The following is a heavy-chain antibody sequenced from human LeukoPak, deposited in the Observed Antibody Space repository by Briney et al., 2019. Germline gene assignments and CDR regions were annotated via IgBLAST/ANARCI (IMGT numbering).Heavy chain of an antibody. V-gene: IGHV3-7*01. CDR3: ATDRKVGTWDPRFDY. J-gene: IGHJ4*02. CDR1: GFTFSSYW. CDR2: IRQDGSEK. D-gene: IGHD4-23*01. Sequence: GGSLRLSCAASGFTFSSYWMMWLRQAPGKGLEWVANIRQDGSEKNYVDSVKGRFTISRDNAKISLYLQLNSLRAEDTAVYYCATDRKVGTWDPRFDYWGQGTLVTVSS.